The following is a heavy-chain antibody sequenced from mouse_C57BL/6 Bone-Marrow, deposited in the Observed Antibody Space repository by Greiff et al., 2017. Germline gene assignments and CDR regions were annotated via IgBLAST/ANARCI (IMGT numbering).Heavy chain of an antibody. V-gene: IGHV1-61*01. Sequence: QVQLQQSGAELVRPGSSVKLSCKASGYTFTSYWMDWVKQRPGQGLEWIGNIYPSDSETHYNQKFKDKATLTVDKSSSTAYMQLSSLTSEDSAGYYCARENGYGSSFYWYFDVWGTGTTVTVSS. J-gene: IGHJ1*03. CDR3: ARENGYGSSFYWYFDV. CDR1: GYTFTSYW. D-gene: IGHD1-1*01. CDR2: IYPSDSET.